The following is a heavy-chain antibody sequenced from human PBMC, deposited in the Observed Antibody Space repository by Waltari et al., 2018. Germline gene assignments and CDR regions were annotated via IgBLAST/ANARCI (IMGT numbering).Heavy chain of an antibody. CDR3: ARSVRSPGD. J-gene: IGHJ4*02. V-gene: IGHV3-11*01. CDR1: GFPSSDSA. Sequence: QVQLVGSGGGLVKPGGSLRLSCAASGFPSSDSAMSWIRQAPGKGLEWLSYISDSGSSPYYADSVKGRFTLSRDNAKNSVYLQMNSLRVEDTAVYYCARSVRSPGDWGQGTLVTVSS. D-gene: IGHD3-10*02. CDR2: ISDSGSSP.